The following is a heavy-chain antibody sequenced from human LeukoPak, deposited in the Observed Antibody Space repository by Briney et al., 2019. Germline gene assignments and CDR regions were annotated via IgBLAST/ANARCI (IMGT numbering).Heavy chain of an antibody. D-gene: IGHD3-9*01. J-gene: IGHJ5*02. CDR3: ARDRGYYDILTGYHRGNWFDP. Sequence: SETLSLTCTVSGGSISSYYWSWIRQPPGKGLEWIGYIYYSGSTNYNPSLKSRVTISVDTSKNQFSLKLSSVTAADTAVYYCARDRGYYDILTGYHRGNWFDPWGQGTLVTVSS. V-gene: IGHV4-59*01. CDR2: IYYSGST. CDR1: GGSISSYY.